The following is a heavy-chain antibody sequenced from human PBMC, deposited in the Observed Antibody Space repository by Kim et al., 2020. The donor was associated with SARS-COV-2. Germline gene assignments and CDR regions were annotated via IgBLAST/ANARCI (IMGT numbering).Heavy chain of an antibody. J-gene: IGHJ4*02. Sequence: GGSLRLSCAASGFTFSSYEMNWVRQAPGKGLEWVSYISSSGSTIYYADSVKGRFTISRDNAKNSLYLQMNSLRAEDTAVYYCARGSGWYFFDYWGQGTLVTVSS. CDR3: ARGSGWYFFDY. V-gene: IGHV3-48*03. D-gene: IGHD6-19*01. CDR2: ISSSGSTI. CDR1: GFTFSSYE.